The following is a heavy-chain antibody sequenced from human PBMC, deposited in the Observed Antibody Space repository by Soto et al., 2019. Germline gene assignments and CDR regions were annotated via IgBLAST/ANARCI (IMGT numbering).Heavy chain of an antibody. CDR3: ARVNPYSGNVLDY. CDR2: IYYSGIT. CDR1: GGSISSGDYY. J-gene: IGHJ4*02. D-gene: IGHD5-12*01. V-gene: IGHV4-31*03. Sequence: QVQLQESGPGLVKPSQTLSLTCTVSGGSISSGDYYWSWIRQHPGKGLQWIGYIYYSGITYYNPSLKSRLTISLDTSKTQFSLNLTSMTAADTAVYYCARVNPYSGNVLDYWGQGTLVTVSS.